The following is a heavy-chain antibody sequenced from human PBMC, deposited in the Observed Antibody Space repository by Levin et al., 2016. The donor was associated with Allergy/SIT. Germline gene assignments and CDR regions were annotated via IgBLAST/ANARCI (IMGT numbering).Heavy chain of an antibody. CDR3: ARDRLLWFGELLSGTTTEFDY. J-gene: IGHJ4*02. Sequence: ASVKVSCKASGYTFTNYAMHWVRQAPGQRLEWMGWINAGNGNTEYSQKFQGRVTITRDTSASTAYMELSSLRSEDTAVYYCARDRLLWFGELLSGTTTEFDYWGQGTLVTVSS. CDR2: INAGNGNT. V-gene: IGHV1-3*01. D-gene: IGHD3-10*01. CDR1: GYTFTNYA.